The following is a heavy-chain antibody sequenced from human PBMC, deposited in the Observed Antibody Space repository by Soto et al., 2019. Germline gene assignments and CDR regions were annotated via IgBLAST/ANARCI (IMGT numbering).Heavy chain of an antibody. V-gene: IGHV1-69*06. CDR3: ARVEGGYEEFNYCYYGMDV. CDR1: GGTLSSYA. CDR2: IIPIFGTA. D-gene: IGHD5-12*01. Sequence: SVKVSCKASGGTLSSYAISWVRQAPGQGLEWMGGIIPIFGTANYAQKFQGRVTITADKSTSTAYMELSSLRSEDTAVYYFARVEGGYEEFNYCYYGMDVWGQGTTVTVSS. J-gene: IGHJ6*02.